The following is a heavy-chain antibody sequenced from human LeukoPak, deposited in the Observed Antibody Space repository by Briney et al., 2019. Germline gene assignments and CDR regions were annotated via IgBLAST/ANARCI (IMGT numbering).Heavy chain of an antibody. V-gene: IGHV4-39*07. Sequence: SETLSLTCTVSGDSIRTSSYYWGWISQPPGKGLEWIGSIYYTGSTYYNPSLKSRVTMSLDKSKNEFSLKLTSMTAADTAVYYCARAIEVGAMTPFDYWGQGTLVTVSS. J-gene: IGHJ4*02. CDR1: GDSIRTSSYY. CDR2: IYYTGST. CDR3: ARAIEVGAMTPFDY. D-gene: IGHD1-26*01.